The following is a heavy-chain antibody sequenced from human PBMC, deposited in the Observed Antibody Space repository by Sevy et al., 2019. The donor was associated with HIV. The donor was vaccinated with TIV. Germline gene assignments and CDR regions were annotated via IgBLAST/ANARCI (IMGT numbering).Heavy chain of an antibody. CDR1: GFTFSSYS. V-gene: IGHV3-48*01. Sequence: GGSLRLSCAASGFTFSSYSMNWVRQAPGKGLEWVSYISSSSSTIYYADSVKGRFTISRENAKNSLYLQMNSLRPGDTAVYYCARGNSGSFDYWGQGTLVTVSS. J-gene: IGHJ4*02. CDR3: ARGNSGSFDY. CDR2: ISSSSSTI. D-gene: IGHD3-22*01.